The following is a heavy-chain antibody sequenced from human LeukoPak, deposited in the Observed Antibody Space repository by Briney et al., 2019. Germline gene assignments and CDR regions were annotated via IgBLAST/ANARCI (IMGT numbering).Heavy chain of an antibody. CDR3: ARDISYYDSSGLDAFDI. V-gene: IGHV3-48*01. D-gene: IGHD3-22*01. Sequence: GGSLRLSCVASGFTFSSYSMNWVRQAPGKGLEWVSYISSSSSTIYYADSVKGRFTISRDNAKNSLYLQMNSLRAEDTAVYYCARDISYYDSSGLDAFDIWGQGTMVTVSS. J-gene: IGHJ3*02. CDR2: ISSSSSTI. CDR1: GFTFSSYS.